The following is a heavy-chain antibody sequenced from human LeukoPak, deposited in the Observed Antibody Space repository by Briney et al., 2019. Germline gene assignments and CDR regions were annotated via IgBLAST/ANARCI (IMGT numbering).Heavy chain of an antibody. CDR3: ARDLAQWPFYWFDP. CDR2: ISSGGSP. D-gene: IGHD6-19*01. V-gene: IGHV4-61*02. J-gene: IGHJ5*02. CDR1: GASISSGSYY. Sequence: SETLSLTCTVSGASISSGSYYWSWIRQPARRGLEWIARISSGGSPNYNPSLQSRVTISVDTSKNQFSLELSSVTAADTAVYYCARDLAQWPFYWFDPWGQGTLVIVSS.